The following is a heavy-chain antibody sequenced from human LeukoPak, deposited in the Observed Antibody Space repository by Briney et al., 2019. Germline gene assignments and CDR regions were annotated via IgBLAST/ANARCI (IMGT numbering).Heavy chain of an antibody. CDR2: ISVSDIYT. V-gene: IGHV3-23*01. CDR1: GFTFASSA. Sequence: SGGSLRLSCAASGFTFASSAMSWVRQAPGKGLEWVSAISVSDIYTSYADSVKGRFTISRDNAKNSLYLQMNSLRAEDTAVYYCARRDSGSSGRYYFDYWGQGALVTVSS. J-gene: IGHJ4*02. CDR3: ARRDSGSSGRYYFDY. D-gene: IGHD3-10*01.